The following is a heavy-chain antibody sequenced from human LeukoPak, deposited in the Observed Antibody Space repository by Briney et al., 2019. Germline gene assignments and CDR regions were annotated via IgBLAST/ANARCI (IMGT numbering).Heavy chain of an antibody. CDR2: IYYSGST. CDR1: GGSISSYY. V-gene: IGHV4-59*01. D-gene: IGHD6-19*01. CDR3: ARDSSGWFDY. J-gene: IGHJ4*02. Sequence: SETLSLTCTVSGGSISSYYWSWIRQPPGKGLEWIGYIYYSGSTNYNPSLKSRVTISVDTSKNQFSLKLSSVTAADTAVYYCARDSSGWFDYWGQGTLVTVSS.